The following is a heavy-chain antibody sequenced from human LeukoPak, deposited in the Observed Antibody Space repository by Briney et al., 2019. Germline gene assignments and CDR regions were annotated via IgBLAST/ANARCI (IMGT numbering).Heavy chain of an antibody. CDR2: IKPDGTTK. CDR3: ARSIPYGTTWYGRSDY. V-gene: IGHV3-7*03. Sequence: GGSLRLSCAASGFPFSSYSMTWVRQAPGKGLEWVANIKPDGTTKFYVDSVKGRFTISRDNALNSLYLQMNSLRAEDTAIYYCARSIPYGTTWYGRSDYWGQGALVTVSS. CDR1: GFPFSSYS. D-gene: IGHD6-13*01. J-gene: IGHJ4*02.